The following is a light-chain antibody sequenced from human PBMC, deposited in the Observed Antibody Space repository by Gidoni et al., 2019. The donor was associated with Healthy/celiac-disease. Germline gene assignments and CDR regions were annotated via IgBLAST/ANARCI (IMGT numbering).Light chain of an antibody. V-gene: IGKV1D-8*01. Sequence: VSWLIQPPSFLSASTGDRVTISCRMSQGISSYLAWNQQKPGNAPELLIYAASTLQSGLPPIISSSGSGTDFPLTISCLQYDDFANYYWQQYYSFPYTFXQXTKLEIK. CDR1: QGISSY. CDR2: AAS. CDR3: QQYYSFPYT. J-gene: IGKJ2*01.